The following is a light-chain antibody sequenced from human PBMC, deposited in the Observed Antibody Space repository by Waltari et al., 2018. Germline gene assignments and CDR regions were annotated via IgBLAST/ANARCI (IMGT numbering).Light chain of an antibody. CDR1: SIDVGGYNY. CDR2: EVN. V-gene: IGLV2-14*01. CDR3: SSYTSSSTLV. Sequence: QSALTQPASVSGSPGQSITISCTGTSIDVGGYNYVSWYQQHPGKAPKRMIYEVNNRPSGVSNRFSGSKSGNTASLTISGLQAEDEADYFCSSYTSSSTLVFGGGTKLTVL. J-gene: IGLJ2*01.